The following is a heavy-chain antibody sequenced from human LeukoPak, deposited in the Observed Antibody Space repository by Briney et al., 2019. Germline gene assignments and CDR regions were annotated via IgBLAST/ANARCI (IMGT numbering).Heavy chain of an antibody. CDR2: ISGSGGST. D-gene: IGHD3-10*01. CDR1: GFTFSSHA. Sequence: GGSLRLSCAASGFTFSSHAMNWVRQAPGKGLEWVSVISGSGGSTYYADSVKGRFTISRDNSRNTLYLQMNSLRAEDTAVYYCAKDTDYYGSGSQHHWGQGTLVTVSS. V-gene: IGHV3-23*01. CDR3: AKDTDYYGSGSQHH. J-gene: IGHJ4*02.